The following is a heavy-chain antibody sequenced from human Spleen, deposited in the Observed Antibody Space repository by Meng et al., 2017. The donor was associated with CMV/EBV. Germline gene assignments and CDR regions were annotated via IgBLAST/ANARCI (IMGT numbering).Heavy chain of an antibody. CDR1: GGSISRYY. CDR2: ISGSGGRT. J-gene: IGHJ4*02. D-gene: IGHD2-2*01. CDR3: ATISVVVRVAMVDY. V-gene: IGHV3-23*01. Sequence: ETLSLTCTVSGGSISRYYWSWVRQAPGKGLEWVSAISGSGGRTYDADSVKGRFTISRDNSKNTLYLQMNSPRAEDTAVYYCATISVVVRVAMVDYWGQGTLVTVSS.